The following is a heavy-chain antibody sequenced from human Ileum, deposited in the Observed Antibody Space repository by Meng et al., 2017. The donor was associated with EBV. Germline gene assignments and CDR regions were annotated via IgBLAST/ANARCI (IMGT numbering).Heavy chain of an antibody. D-gene: IGHD1-26*01. Sequence: QVHLQESGPGLVKPSETLSLTCAVSGASVGDDYWSWIRQSPGKGLDWIGYIYQTVTSNYHPSLKSRVTFSVDPSKNQFSLKLNSVTVADTAIYYCVKGGQWDPLKLWGQGILVTVSS. V-gene: IGHV4-59*02. CDR2: IYQTVTS. CDR1: GASVGDDY. J-gene: IGHJ4*02. CDR3: VKGGQWDPLKL.